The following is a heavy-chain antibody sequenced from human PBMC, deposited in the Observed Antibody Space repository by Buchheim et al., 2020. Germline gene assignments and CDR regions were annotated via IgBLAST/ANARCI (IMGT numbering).Heavy chain of an antibody. D-gene: IGHD3-10*01. CDR3: ARGTVRGVRGPYYFDY. Sequence: QVQLQQWGAGLLKPSETLSLTCAVYGGSFSGYYWSWIRQPPGKGLEWIGEINHSGSTNYNPSLKSRVTISVDTSKNQFSLKLSSVTAADTAVYYCARGTVRGVRGPYYFDYWGQGTL. V-gene: IGHV4-34*01. CDR2: INHSGST. J-gene: IGHJ4*02. CDR1: GGSFSGYY.